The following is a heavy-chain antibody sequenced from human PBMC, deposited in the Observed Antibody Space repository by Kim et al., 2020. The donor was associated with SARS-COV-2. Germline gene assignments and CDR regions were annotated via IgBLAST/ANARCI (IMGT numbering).Heavy chain of an antibody. Sequence: ASVKVSCKASGYTFTNYAMHWVRRAPGQRLEWMGWLKIDNGNTIYSQKFQGRVSISRDTSASTAYMELSSLQSEDTAVYYCTKDGGKAGNSDFWGQGTLVTVSS. CDR3: TKDGGKAGNSDF. CDR1: GYTFTNYA. D-gene: IGHD2-15*01. J-gene: IGHJ4*02. V-gene: IGHV1-3*04. CDR2: LKIDNGNT.